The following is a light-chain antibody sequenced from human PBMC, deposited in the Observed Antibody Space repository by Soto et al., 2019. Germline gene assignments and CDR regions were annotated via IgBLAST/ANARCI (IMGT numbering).Light chain of an antibody. Sequence: DIQMTQSPSSVSASVGDRVTFTCRASQGISSWLAWYQQKPGKAPKLLIYAASTLQGAVPSRFSGRGSGTDFSLTISSLQPADFATYYCQQPNIFPYTFGQGTKLAIK. CDR2: AAS. CDR3: QQPNIFPYT. J-gene: IGKJ2*01. CDR1: QGISSW. V-gene: IGKV1D-12*01.